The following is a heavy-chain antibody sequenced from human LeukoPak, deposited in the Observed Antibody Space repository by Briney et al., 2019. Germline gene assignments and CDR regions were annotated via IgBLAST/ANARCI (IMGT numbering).Heavy chain of an antibody. CDR3: ARDWLAGVPFDAFDL. J-gene: IGHJ3*01. D-gene: IGHD3-10*01. Sequence: GGSLRLSCAASGVTLSSYWMSWVRQAPGKGLEWVANIKEDGSEKYYVDSVKGRSTISRDNAKNSLYLHMNSLTAEDTAMYYCARDWLAGVPFDAFDLWGQGTMVTVSS. V-gene: IGHV3-7*01. CDR1: GVTLSSYW. CDR2: IKEDGSEK.